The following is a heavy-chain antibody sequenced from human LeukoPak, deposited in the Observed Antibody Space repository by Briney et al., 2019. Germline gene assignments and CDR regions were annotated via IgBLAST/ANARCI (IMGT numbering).Heavy chain of an antibody. J-gene: IGHJ4*02. CDR3: ARAKTSIAALSFDY. CDR1: GGSISSYY. CDR2: IYYSGST. V-gene: IGHV4-59*01. D-gene: IGHD6-6*01. Sequence: PSETLSLTCTVSGGSISSYYWSWIRQPPGKGLEWIGYIYYSGSTNYNPSLKSRVTVSVDTSKNQFSLKLSSVTAADTAVYYCARAKTSIAALSFDYWGQGTLVTVSS.